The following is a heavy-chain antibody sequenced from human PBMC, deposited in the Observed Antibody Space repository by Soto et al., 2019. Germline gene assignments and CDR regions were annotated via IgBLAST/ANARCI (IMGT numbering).Heavy chain of an antibody. CDR3: ARRIVILAADYGMDV. Sequence: QVHLQESGPGLVKPSETLSLTCTVSGGSISSYYWTWIRQPPGKRLEWIGYIHYSGSTNYSPSLTSRVTISVDTSKKQFSRKLSSVTAADTAVYYCARRIVILAADYGMDVWGQGTTVTVSS. D-gene: IGHD2-15*01. CDR2: IHYSGST. V-gene: IGHV4-59*08. J-gene: IGHJ6*02. CDR1: GGSISSYY.